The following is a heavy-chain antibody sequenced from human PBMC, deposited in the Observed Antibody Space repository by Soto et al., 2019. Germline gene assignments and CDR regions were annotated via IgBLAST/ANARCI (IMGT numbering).Heavy chain of an antibody. D-gene: IGHD6-19*01. CDR3: ARDRSPFSSGWRPLDC. CDR1: GFTFSSYG. CDR2: MWYDGSKK. J-gene: IGHJ4*02. V-gene: IGHV3-33*01. Sequence: GGSLRLSCAASGFTFSSYGMHWVRQAPGKGLEWVAVMWYDGSKKYYADSVKGRFTISRDTSKNTLYLQVNSLRAEDTALYYCARDRSPFSSGWRPLDCWGQGTLVTVSS.